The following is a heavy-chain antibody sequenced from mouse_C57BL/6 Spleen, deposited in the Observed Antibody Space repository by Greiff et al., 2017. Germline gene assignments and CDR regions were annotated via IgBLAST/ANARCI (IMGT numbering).Heavy chain of an antibody. CDR2: IDPETGGT. V-gene: IGHV1-15*01. Sequence: VQLVESGAELVRPGASVTLSCKASGYTFTDYEMHWVKQTPVHGLEWIGAIDPETGGTAYNQKFKGKAILTADKSSSTAYMELRSLTSEDSAVYYCTRWLLPNFDYWGQGTTLTVSS. CDR1: GYTFTDYE. J-gene: IGHJ2*01. D-gene: IGHD2-3*01. CDR3: TRWLLPNFDY.